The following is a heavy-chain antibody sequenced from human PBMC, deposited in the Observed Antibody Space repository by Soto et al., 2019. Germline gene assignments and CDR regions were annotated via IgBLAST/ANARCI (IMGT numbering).Heavy chain of an antibody. V-gene: IGHV4-31*03. CDR1: GGSISSGGYY. CDR3: ARSYGSGSYSWFDP. Sequence: PSETLSLTCTVSGGSISSGGYYWSWIRQHPGKGLEWIGYIYYSGSTYYNPSLKSRVTISVDTSKNQFSLKLSSVTAADTAVYYCARSYGSGSYSWFDPWGQGTLVTVSS. D-gene: IGHD3-10*01. CDR2: IYYSGST. J-gene: IGHJ5*02.